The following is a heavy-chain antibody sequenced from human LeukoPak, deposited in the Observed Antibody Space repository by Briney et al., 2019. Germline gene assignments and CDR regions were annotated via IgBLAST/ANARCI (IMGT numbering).Heavy chain of an antibody. CDR3: AKVKEKRTTFLGWFDP. CDR1: GFTFSSYG. Sequence: PGGSLRLSCVASGFTFSSYGMHWVRQAPGKGLEWVAVISYDGSNKYYADSVKGRFTISRDNSKNTLYLQMNSLRAEDTAVYYCAKVKEKRTTFLGWFDPWGQGTLVTVSS. D-gene: IGHD2/OR15-2a*01. V-gene: IGHV3-30*18. J-gene: IGHJ5*02. CDR2: ISYDGSNK.